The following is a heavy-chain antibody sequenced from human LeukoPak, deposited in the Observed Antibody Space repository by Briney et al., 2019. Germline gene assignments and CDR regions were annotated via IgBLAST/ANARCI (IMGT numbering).Heavy chain of an antibody. J-gene: IGHJ4*02. CDR1: GGSISSSSYY. CDR3: ARPNYYGSGSLDY. V-gene: IGHV4-39*01. D-gene: IGHD3-10*01. CDR2: IYYSGST. Sequence: SETLSLTCTVSGGSISSSSYYWGWIRQPPGKGLEWIGSIYYSGSTYYNPSLTSRVTISVDTSKNQFSLKLSSVTAADTAVYYCARPNYYGSGSLDYWGQGTLVTVSS.